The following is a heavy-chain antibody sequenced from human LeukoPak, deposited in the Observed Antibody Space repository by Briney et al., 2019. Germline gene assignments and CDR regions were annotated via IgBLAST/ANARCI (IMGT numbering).Heavy chain of an antibody. CDR1: GGSISSNY. D-gene: IGHD6-19*01. CDR3: ARHGIAVAGNYYMDV. CDR2: IYTSGST. Sequence: SETLSLTCTVSGGSISSNYWSWIRQPPGKGLEWIGYIYTSGSTNYNPSLKSRVTISVDTSKNQFSLKLSSVTAADTAVYYCARHGIAVAGNYYMDVWGKGTTVTVSS. V-gene: IGHV4-4*09. J-gene: IGHJ6*03.